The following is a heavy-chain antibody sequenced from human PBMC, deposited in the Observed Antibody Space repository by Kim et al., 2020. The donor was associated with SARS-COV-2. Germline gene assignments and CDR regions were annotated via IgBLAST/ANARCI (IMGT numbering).Heavy chain of an antibody. D-gene: IGHD3-22*01. CDR3: AKRDSSGYSLHS. V-gene: IGHV3-30*18. Sequence: LSLTCAASGFTFSSYGMHWVRQAPGKGLEWVAIISYDGSNKYYADSVKGRFTVSRDNSKNTLYLQVNSLRAEDTAVYYCAKRDSSGYSLHSWGQGTLVTVSS. CDR1: GFTFSSYG. CDR2: ISYDGSNK. J-gene: IGHJ4*02.